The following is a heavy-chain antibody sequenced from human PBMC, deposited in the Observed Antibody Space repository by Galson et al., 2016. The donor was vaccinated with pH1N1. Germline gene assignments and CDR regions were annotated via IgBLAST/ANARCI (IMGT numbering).Heavy chain of an antibody. CDR3: TREYTGSYYGTSFDS. CDR2: INSDGTST. CDR1: GFSLSSYW. J-gene: IGHJ4*02. D-gene: IGHD5-12*01. V-gene: IGHV3-74*01. Sequence: SLRLSCAASGFSLSSYWMHWVRQAPGQGLVWVSRINSDGTSTRSADSVKGRFTISKDDAKNTVFLQMNSLRAEDTAVYYCTREYTGSYYGTSFDSWGPGTLVTVSS.